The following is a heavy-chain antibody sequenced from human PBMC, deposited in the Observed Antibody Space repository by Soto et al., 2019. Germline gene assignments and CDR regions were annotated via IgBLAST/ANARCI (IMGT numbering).Heavy chain of an antibody. CDR2: INYSEDTNP. CDR3: ARDHDYVWVIHRNWLGL. D-gene: IGHD3-16*01. V-gene: IGHV4-34*01. Sequence: SETLSLTCAVSRGALSGYCWNWIRQPPGKGLEWVGEINYSEDTNPTYNPSLKSRVTISADTTNNQLFLRLTSVTVGDTAIYYCARDHDYVWVIHRNWLGLGGKGPPVTV. CDR1: RGALSGYC. J-gene: IGHJ5*02.